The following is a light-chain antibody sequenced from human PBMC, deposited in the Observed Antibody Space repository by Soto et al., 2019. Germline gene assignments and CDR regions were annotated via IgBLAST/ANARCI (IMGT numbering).Light chain of an antibody. CDR3: TSYAGSSIPVV. Sequence: QSVLTQPPSASGSPGQSVTISCTGASSDVDKYNFVSWYQQHPGKAPKLMIYDVTERPSGVPDRFSGSKSGNTASLTVSGLQAEDEADYYCTSYAGSSIPVVFGGGTKLTVL. CDR2: DVT. V-gene: IGLV2-8*01. CDR1: SSDVDKYNF. J-gene: IGLJ2*01.